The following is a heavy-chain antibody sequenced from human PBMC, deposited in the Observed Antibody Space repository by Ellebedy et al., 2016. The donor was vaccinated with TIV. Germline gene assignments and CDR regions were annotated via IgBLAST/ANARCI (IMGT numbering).Heavy chain of an antibody. CDR3: ARDYGEGFDY. CDR2: ISYSGST. V-gene: IGHV4-59*01. J-gene: IGHJ4*02. Sequence: GSLRLXCTVSGGFISSYYWSWIRQPPGKGLEWLGYISYSGSTNYNPSLKSRVTISVDTSKNQFSLKLSSVTAADTAVYYCARDYGEGFDYWGQGTLVTVSS. D-gene: IGHD4-17*01. CDR1: GGFISSYY.